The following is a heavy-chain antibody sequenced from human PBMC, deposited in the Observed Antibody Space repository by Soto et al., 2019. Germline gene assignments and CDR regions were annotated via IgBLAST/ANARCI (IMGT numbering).Heavy chain of an antibody. D-gene: IGHD1-26*01. V-gene: IGHV3-30*18. CDR1: GFTFSSYG. J-gene: IGHJ4*02. Sequence: GGSLRLSCAASGFTFSSYGMYWVRQAPGKGLEWVAGISFDGSNKYYADSVKGRFTISRDNSKNTLFLQMNSLRAEDTAVYYCTKGSYSGIYSDFDYWGQGTLVTVSS. CDR3: TKGSYSGIYSDFDY. CDR2: ISFDGSNK.